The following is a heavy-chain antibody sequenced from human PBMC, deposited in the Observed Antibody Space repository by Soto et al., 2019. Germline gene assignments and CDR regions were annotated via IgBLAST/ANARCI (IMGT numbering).Heavy chain of an antibody. CDR1: GGSSRAYH. D-gene: IGHD1-20*01. Sequence: GELQQWGPGLLKPSETLSLTCSVYGGSSRAYHWSWIRQSPGEGLEWIGEFSYSGSLNYNPSLKGRVAVSLDTSTNHFSLTMTSVPAADTAVYFCAGGPRYWSFALWGRGTLVTVS. V-gene: IGHV4-34*01. CDR3: AGGPRYWSFAL. J-gene: IGHJ2*01. CDR2: FSYSGSL.